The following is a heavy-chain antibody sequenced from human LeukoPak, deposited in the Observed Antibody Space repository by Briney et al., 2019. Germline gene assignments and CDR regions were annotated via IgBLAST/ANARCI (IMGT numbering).Heavy chain of an antibody. CDR2: IWYDGTDK. V-gene: IGHV3-33*08. D-gene: IGHD5-12*01. CDR1: GFTFSSYG. CDR3: AREASLSGYYFDY. Sequence: PGRSLRLSCAASGFTFSSYGMHWVRQAPGKGLEWVAVIWYDGTDKYYGDSVKGRFTISRDNSKNTLFLQMNSLRAEDTALYYCAREASLSGYYFDYWGQGTLVTVSS. J-gene: IGHJ4*02.